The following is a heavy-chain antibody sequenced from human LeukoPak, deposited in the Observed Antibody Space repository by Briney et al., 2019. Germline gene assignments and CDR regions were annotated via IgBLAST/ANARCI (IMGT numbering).Heavy chain of an antibody. CDR3: ARGKISYSSGWYYYFDY. CDR1: GGTFSSYA. Sequence: SVKVSCKASGGTFSSYAISWVRQAPGQGLEWMGGIIPIFGTANYAQKFQDRVTITADKSTSTAYMELSSLRSEDTAVYYCARGKISYSSGWYYYFDYWGQGTLVTVSS. V-gene: IGHV1-69*06. D-gene: IGHD6-19*01. CDR2: IIPIFGTA. J-gene: IGHJ4*02.